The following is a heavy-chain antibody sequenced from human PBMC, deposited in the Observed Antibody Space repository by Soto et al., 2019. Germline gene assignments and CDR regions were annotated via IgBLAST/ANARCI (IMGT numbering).Heavy chain of an antibody. D-gene: IGHD3-16*01. Sequence: PGESLKISCKGSGYSFTSYWIGWVRQMPGKGLEWMGIIYPGDSDTRYSPSFQGQVTISADKSISTAYLQWSSLKASDTAMYYCARRPVSGGYYYYGMDVWGQGTTVTVSS. J-gene: IGHJ6*02. CDR3: ARRPVSGGYYYYGMDV. CDR2: IYPGDSDT. V-gene: IGHV5-51*01. CDR1: GYSFTSYW.